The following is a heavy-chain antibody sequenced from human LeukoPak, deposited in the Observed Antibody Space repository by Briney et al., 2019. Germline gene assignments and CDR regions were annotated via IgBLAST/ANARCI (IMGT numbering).Heavy chain of an antibody. CDR2: INHSGST. J-gene: IGHJ3*02. V-gene: IGHV4-34*01. CDR1: GGSISSYY. CDR3: AREDDAFDI. Sequence: SETLSLTCTVSGGSISSYYWSWIRQPPGKGLEWIGEINHSGSTYCNPSLRSRVTISVDTSKSQFSLKLSSVTAADTAVYYCAREDDAFDIWGQGTMVTVSS.